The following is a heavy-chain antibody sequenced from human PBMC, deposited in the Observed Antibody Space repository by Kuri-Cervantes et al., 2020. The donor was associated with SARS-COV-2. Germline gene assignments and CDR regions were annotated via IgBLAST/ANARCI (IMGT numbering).Heavy chain of an antibody. CDR1: GFTFSDYG. V-gene: IGHV3-48*01. Sequence: VKLEESGGGLVKPGGSLKLSCAASGFTFSDYGMHWVRQAPEKGLEWVAYISSGSSTIYYADTVKGRFTISRDNVKNTLFLQMTSLRSEDTAMYYCARPRLGRSAMDYWGQGTSDTVSS. J-gene: IGHJ4*01. CDR3: ARPRLGRSAMDY. D-gene: IGHD2-2*01. CDR2: ISSGSSTI.